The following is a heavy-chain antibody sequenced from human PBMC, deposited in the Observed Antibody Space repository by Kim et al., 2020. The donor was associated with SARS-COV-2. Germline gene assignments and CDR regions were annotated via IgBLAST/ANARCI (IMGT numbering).Heavy chain of an antibody. CDR3: AKDHESSGWPTFDY. D-gene: IGHD6-19*01. Sequence: YADCVKGRFTVSRDNAKNTLYLQMDNLRVEDTALYYCAKDHESSGWPTFDYWGQGTQVTVSS. V-gene: IGHV3-23*01. J-gene: IGHJ4*02.